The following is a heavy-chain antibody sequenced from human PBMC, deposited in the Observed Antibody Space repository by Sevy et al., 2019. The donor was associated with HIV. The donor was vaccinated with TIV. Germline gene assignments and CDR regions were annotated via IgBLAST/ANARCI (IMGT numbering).Heavy chain of an antibody. D-gene: IGHD3-10*01. J-gene: IGHJ4*02. V-gene: IGHV3-30*03. CDR1: GFNFRIYA. CDR2: ISYDGSDK. CDR3: ATGRQGSTYGY. Sequence: GGSLRLSCAASGFNFRIYAMHWVRQAPGKGLEWVAVISYDGSDKFYAESVKGRFTISRDNSKIMLFLQLNSLRGDDTAVYYCATGRQGSTYGYWGRGTPVTVSS.